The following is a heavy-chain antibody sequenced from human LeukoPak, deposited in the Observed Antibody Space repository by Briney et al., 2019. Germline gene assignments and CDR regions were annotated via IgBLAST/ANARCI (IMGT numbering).Heavy chain of an antibody. CDR2: ISASGRST. Sequence: GGSLRLSCTASGFTFNSYAMSWVRQAPGKGLGWVSGISASGRSTYYADSVKGRFTISRDNSKNTLYLQMNSLRAEDTAVYYCAKTAGWHSPIDCWGQGTLVTVSS. CDR1: GFTFNSYA. V-gene: IGHV3-23*01. CDR3: AKTAGWHSPIDC. J-gene: IGHJ4*02. D-gene: IGHD6-13*01.